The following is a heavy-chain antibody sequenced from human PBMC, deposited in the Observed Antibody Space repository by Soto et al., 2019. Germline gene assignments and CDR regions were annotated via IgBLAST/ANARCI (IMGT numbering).Heavy chain of an antibody. CDR3: ARHSSGWPPY. CDR2: ISGSGGST. V-gene: IGHV3-23*01. D-gene: IGHD6-19*01. J-gene: IGHJ4*02. Sequence: PGGSLRLSCAASGFTFSSYAMSWVRQAPGKGLEWVSAISGSGGSTYYADYEKGRYTNSRDNYKNPLYLQMNGLRAEDTAVYYCARHSSGWPPYWGQGTLVTVSS. CDR1: GFTFSSYA.